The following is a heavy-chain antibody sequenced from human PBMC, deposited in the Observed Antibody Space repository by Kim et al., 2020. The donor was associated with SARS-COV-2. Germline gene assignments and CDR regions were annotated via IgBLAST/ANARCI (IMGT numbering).Heavy chain of an antibody. CDR2: INTNTGNP. CDR3: ARDPLGYCSGGSCYSEAFDI. J-gene: IGHJ3*02. D-gene: IGHD2-15*01. V-gene: IGHV7-4-1*02. CDR1: GYTFTSYA. Sequence: PSVKVSCKASGYTFTSYAMNWVRQAPGQGLEWMGWINTNTGNPTYAQGFTGRFVFSLDTSVSTAYLQISSLKAEDTAVYYCARDPLGYCSGGSCYSEAFDIWGQGTMVTVSS.